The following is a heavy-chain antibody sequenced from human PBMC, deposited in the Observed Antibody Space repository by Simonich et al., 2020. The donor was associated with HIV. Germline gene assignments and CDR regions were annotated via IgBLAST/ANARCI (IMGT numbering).Heavy chain of an antibody. CDR3: AAGNALLRFLEWEGTYMDV. V-gene: IGHV4-34*01. Sequence: QVQLQQWGAGLLKPSETLSLTCAVYGGYFSGYYWTWIRQPPGKGLEWIGEIHDSGRTKYNPSLKRRVTMSVDKSKNQVSLKLKSVIAADTAVYYCAAGNALLRFLEWEGTYMDVWGKGTTVTVSS. CDR1: GGYFSGYY. CDR2: IHDSGRT. D-gene: IGHD3-3*01. J-gene: IGHJ6*03.